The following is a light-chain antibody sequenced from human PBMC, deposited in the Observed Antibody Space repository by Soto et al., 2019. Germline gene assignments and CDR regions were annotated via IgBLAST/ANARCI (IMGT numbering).Light chain of an antibody. CDR1: QGISYY. J-gene: IGKJ2*01. CDR3: QKYNSAPRT. Sequence: DIQMTQSPSSLSASVGDRVTITCRASQGISYYLAWFQQKPGKVPELLIYAASTLQSGVPSRLSGSGSEKNFTLTISSLQPEDVATYYCQKYNSAPRTFGQGNKLEIK. CDR2: AAS. V-gene: IGKV1-27*01.